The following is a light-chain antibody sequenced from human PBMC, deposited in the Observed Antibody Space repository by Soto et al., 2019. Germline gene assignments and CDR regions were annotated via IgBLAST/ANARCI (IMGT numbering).Light chain of an antibody. CDR3: QQYNIWPPLFT. V-gene: IGKV3-15*01. CDR2: GAS. Sequence: EIVMTQSPATLSVSPGERATLSCRASQSVNSNLTWYQQKPGQAPRLLIYGASTRATGIPARFSGSGSGTEFTLTISSLQSEDFAVYYCQQYNIWPPLFTFGPGTKVDIK. J-gene: IGKJ3*01. CDR1: QSVNSN.